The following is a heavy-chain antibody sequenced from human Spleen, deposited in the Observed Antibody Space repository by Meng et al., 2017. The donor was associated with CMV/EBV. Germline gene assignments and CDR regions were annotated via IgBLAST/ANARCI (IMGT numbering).Heavy chain of an antibody. J-gene: IGHJ5*02. CDR3: ARGPLYHDNNYFDH. V-gene: IGHV4-4*02. CDR2: IYHSGIT. D-gene: IGHD3-9*01. Sequence: SCAASGFTVSSNYMSWVRQPPGKGLEWIGEIYHSGITNYNPSLKSRVTISVDKSKNHFSLRLTSVTAADTAVYYCARGPLYHDNNYFDHWGQGTLVTVSS. CDR1: GFTVSSNY.